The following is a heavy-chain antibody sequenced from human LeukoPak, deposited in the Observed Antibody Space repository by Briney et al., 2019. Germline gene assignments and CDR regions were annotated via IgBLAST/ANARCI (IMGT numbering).Heavy chain of an antibody. D-gene: IGHD6-13*01. CDR3: ARQGAAGKYYYYYMDV. J-gene: IGHJ6*03. CDR2: IYPGDSDT. CDR1: GYSFTSYW. V-gene: IGHV5-51*01. Sequence: GESLKISCKGSGYSFTSYWIGWVRQMPGKGLEWMGIIYPGDSDTRYSPSFQGQVTISADKSISTAYLQWSSLKASDTAIYYYARQGAAGKYYYYYMDVWGKGTTVTVSS.